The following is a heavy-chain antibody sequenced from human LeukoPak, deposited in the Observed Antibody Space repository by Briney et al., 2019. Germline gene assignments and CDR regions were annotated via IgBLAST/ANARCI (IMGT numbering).Heavy chain of an antibody. D-gene: IGHD1-1*01. Sequence: PGGSLRLSCAASGFTFATYVMTWVRQAPGKGLEWVSSVGGDGRVTYYADSVKGWFTISRDNSKNTIFLQMNSLRVEDTAVYYWAKGKRAEGYNFQRVADYWGQGAQVIVPS. CDR1: GFTFATYV. J-gene: IGHJ4*02. CDR2: VGGDGRVT. CDR3: AKGKRAEGYNFQRVADY. V-gene: IGHV3-23*01.